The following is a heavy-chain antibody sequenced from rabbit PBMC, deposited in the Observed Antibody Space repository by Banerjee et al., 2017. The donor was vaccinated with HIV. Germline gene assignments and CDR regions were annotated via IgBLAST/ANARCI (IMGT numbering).Heavy chain of an antibody. CDR3: ASKYVTSSIDL. D-gene: IGHD1-1*01. V-gene: IGHV1S40*01. CDR1: GFSFSSSYY. J-gene: IGHJ4*01. CDR2: IYAGSSGST. Sequence: QSLEESGGDLVKPGASLTLTCTASGFSFSSSYYMCWVRQAPGKGLAWIACIYAGSSGSTYYASWAKGRFTISKTSSTTVTLQMTSLTAADTATYFCASKYVTSSIDLWGPGTLVTVS.